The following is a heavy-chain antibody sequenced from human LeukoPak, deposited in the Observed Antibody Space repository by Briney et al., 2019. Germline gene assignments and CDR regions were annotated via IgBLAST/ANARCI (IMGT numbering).Heavy chain of an antibody. V-gene: IGHV5-51*01. D-gene: IGHD2-15*01. Sequence: KRGESLKISCKGSGYRFTTYWIGWVRQMPGKGLEWMGIIYPGDSDTGYSPSVQGQVTISADKSISTAYLQWSSLKASDTGMYYCARHGYCSDGICYTFDVWGQGTMVTVSS. CDR3: ARHGYCSDGICYTFDV. CDR1: GYRFTTYW. CDR2: IYPGDSDT. J-gene: IGHJ3*01.